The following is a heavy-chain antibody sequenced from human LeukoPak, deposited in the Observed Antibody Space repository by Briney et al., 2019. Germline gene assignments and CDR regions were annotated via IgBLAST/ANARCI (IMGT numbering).Heavy chain of an antibody. V-gene: IGHV4-34*01. CDR2: INHSGST. CDR3: ARTPPYCSSTSCYRGHYYYYYMDV. D-gene: IGHD2-2*01. CDR1: GGSFSGYY. J-gene: IGHJ6*03. Sequence: SPSETLSLTCAVYGGSFSGYYWSWIRQPPGKGLEWIGEINHSGSTNYNPSLKSRVTISVDTSKNQFSLKLSSVTAADTAVYYCARTPPYCSSTSCYRGHYYYYYMDVWGKGTTVTVSS.